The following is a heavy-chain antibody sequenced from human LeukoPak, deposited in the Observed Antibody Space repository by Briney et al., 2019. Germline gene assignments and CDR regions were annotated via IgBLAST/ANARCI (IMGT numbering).Heavy chain of an antibody. J-gene: IGHJ3*02. V-gene: IGHV4-30-2*01. D-gene: IGHD2-21*01. CDR1: GGSISSGGYY. Sequence: SQTLSLTCTVSGGSISSGGYYWSWTRQPPGKGLEWIGYIYHSGSTYYNPSLKSRVTISVDRSKNQFSLKLSSVTAADTAVYYCARARWGSNDAFDIWGQGTMVTVSS. CDR2: IYHSGST. CDR3: ARARWGSNDAFDI.